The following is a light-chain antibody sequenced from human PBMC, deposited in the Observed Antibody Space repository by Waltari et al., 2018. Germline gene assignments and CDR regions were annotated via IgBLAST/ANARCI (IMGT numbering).Light chain of an antibody. CDR2: EVS. Sequence: QSALTQPPSASGSPGPSVTISCTGTSSDVGWYNYVSWYQQHPGKAPQLMIYEVSKRPSGVPDRFSGSKSGNTASLTVSGLQAEDEADYYCSSYAGSNVVFGGGTKLTVL. CDR1: SSDVGWYNY. V-gene: IGLV2-8*01. CDR3: SSYAGSNVV. J-gene: IGLJ2*01.